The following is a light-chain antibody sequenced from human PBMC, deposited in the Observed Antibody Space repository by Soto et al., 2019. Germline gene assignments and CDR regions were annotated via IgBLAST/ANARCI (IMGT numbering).Light chain of an antibody. Sequence: QSVLTQPPSASGTPGQRVTISCSGSSSNIGGNIVNWYQQLPGAAPKLLIYSNNQRPSGVPDRFSGSKSGTSASLATSGLQSEDEADYYCAAWDDSLNGPVFGGGTKLTVL. V-gene: IGLV1-44*01. CDR2: SNN. CDR1: SSNIGGNI. CDR3: AAWDDSLNGPV. J-gene: IGLJ2*01.